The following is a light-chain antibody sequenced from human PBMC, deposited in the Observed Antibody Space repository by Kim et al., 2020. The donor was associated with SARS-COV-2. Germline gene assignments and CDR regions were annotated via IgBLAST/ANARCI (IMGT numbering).Light chain of an antibody. J-gene: IGKJ1*01. CDR1: QSVTSSY. Sequence: EFVLTQSPGTLSLSPGERATLSCRASQSVTSSYLAWYQQRPGQAPRLLMYDASNRATGIPDRFSGSGSGTDFTLTIRRLEPEDFSVYYCPQYGSSPPTFGQGTKADIK. V-gene: IGKV3-20*01. CDR3: PQYGSSPPT. CDR2: DAS.